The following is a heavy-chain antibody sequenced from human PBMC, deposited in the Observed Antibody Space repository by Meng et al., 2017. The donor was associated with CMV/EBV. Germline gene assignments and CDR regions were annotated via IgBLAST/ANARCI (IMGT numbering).Heavy chain of an antibody. CDR2: ISSSGSTI. Sequence: GGSLSLSCAASGFTFSSYEMNWVRQAPGKRLEWVLYISSSGSTIYYADSVKGRFTISRENAKNSLYPQMNSLRAEDTAVYYCARPWEDYSNNWFDPWGQGTLVTVSS. V-gene: IGHV3-48*03. J-gene: IGHJ5*02. CDR3: ARPWEDYSNNWFDP. CDR1: GFTFSSYE. D-gene: IGHD4-11*01.